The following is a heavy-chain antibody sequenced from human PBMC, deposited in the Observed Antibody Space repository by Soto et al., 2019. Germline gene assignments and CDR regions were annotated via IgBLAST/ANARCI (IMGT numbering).Heavy chain of an antibody. V-gene: IGHV3-53*02. J-gene: IGHJ3*02. Sequence: EVQLVETGGGLIQPGGSLRLSCAASGFTVSSNYMSWVRQAPGKGLEWVSVIYSGGSTYYADSVKGRFTISRDNSKNTRYLQMNSLRAEDTAVYYCAGGDDYGGIVGAFDIWGQGTMVTVSS. CDR2: IYSGGST. D-gene: IGHD4-17*01. CDR3: AGGDDYGGIVGAFDI. CDR1: GFTVSSNY.